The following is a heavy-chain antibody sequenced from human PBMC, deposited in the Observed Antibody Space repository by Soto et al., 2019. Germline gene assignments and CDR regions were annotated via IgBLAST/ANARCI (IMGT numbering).Heavy chain of an antibody. Sequence: GGSLRLSCAASGFAFNSYEMNWVRQAPGKGLEWVSYISSGGTNIYYADAVRGRFTISRDSARNSVDLQMNSLKVEDTAVYYCARDRWVSYSGYDWHFVYWGQGTLVTVSS. J-gene: IGHJ4*02. D-gene: IGHD5-12*01. CDR1: GFAFNSYE. CDR2: ISSGGTNI. CDR3: ARDRWVSYSGYDWHFVY. V-gene: IGHV3-48*03.